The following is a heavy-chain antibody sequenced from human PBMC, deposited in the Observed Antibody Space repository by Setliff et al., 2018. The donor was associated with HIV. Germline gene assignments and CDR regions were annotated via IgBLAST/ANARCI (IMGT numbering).Heavy chain of an antibody. CDR1: GFSFSNYW. D-gene: IGHD5-18*01. Sequence: GGSLRLSCAPSGFSFSNYWMHWVRQAPGEGLVWVSRINSDGSIIDYADPVKGRFTIPRDNSKKILYLQMNSLRDEDTAVYYCAKEGTYRGYSYGYSYYLDYWGQGTLVTVSS. J-gene: IGHJ4*02. V-gene: IGHV3-74*01. CDR2: INSDGSII. CDR3: AKEGTYRGYSYGYSYYLDY.